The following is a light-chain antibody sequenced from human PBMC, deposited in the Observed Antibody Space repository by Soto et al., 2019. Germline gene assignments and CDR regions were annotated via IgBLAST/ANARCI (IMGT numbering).Light chain of an antibody. CDR2: KAS. Sequence: DIQMTQSPSTLSASVGDRVTITCRASQSISSWLAWYQQKPGKAPKLLIYKASSLESGVPSRFSGSGSGTEFTLTISSLQPDDLATYYCKQYNSYSTFGKGTKVEIK. J-gene: IGKJ1*01. V-gene: IGKV1-5*03. CDR3: KQYNSYST. CDR1: QSISSW.